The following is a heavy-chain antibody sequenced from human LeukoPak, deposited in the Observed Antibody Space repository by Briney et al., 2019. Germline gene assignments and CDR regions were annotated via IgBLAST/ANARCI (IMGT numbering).Heavy chain of an antibody. V-gene: IGHV4-39*01. J-gene: IGHJ4*02. CDR3: ARHPSVTKGAFDY. D-gene: IGHD4-17*01. CDR2: IYYSGST. CDR1: GASISSSSYY. Sequence: SETLSLTCTVSGASISSSSYYWGWIRQPPGKGLEWIGSIYYSGSTYYNPSLKSRVTISVDTSKNQFSLKLSSVTAADATAYYCARHPSVTKGAFDYWGQGTLVTVSS.